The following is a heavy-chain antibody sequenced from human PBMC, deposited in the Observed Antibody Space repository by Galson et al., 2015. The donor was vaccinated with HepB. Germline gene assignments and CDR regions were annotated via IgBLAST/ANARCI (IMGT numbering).Heavy chain of an antibody. CDR2: IYHSGST. CDR3: ARGDDSSGSSAPPFDI. CDR1: GGSISSSNW. D-gene: IGHD3-22*01. Sequence: SETLSLTCAVSGGSISSSNWWSWVRQPPGKGLEWIGEIYHSGSTNYNPSLKSRVTISVDKSKNQFSLKLSSVTAADTAVYYCARGDDSSGSSAPPFDIWGQGTMVTVSS. J-gene: IGHJ3*02. V-gene: IGHV4-4*02.